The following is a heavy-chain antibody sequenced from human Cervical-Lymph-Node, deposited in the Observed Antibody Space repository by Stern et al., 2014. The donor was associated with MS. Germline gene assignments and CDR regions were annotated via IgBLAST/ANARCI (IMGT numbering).Heavy chain of an antibody. CDR2: IDWDDDK. J-gene: IGHJ4*02. CDR1: GFSLSTSGMR. Sequence: QVTLRESGPALVKPTQTLTLTCTFSGFSLSTSGMRASWIRQPPEKALEWLARIDWDDDKFYSTSLRTRLTISKGTSKNQVVLTMTNMHPADTATYYCARSSDHYYHLDYWGQGTPVTVSS. CDR3: ARSSDHYYHLDY. D-gene: IGHD3-22*01. V-gene: IGHV2-70*04.